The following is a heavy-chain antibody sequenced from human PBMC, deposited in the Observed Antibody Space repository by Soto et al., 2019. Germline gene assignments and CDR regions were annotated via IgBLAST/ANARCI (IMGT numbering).Heavy chain of an antibody. D-gene: IGHD6-19*01. CDR2: IYYSGST. CDR1: AGSISSYY. V-gene: IGHV4-59*08. CDR3: VSHRNYIVVSGSYFDY. Sequence: SETLSLTCTVSAGSISSYYWSRIRQPPGRGLEWIGYIYYSGSTYYNPSLTSRVTISVDTSKNQFSLKLSSVTAADTAVYFCVSHRNYIVVSGSYFDYWSQGTLVTVSS. J-gene: IGHJ4*02.